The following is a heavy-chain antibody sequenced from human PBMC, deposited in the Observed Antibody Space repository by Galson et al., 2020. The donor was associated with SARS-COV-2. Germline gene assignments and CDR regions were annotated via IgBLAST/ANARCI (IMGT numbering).Heavy chain of an antibody. Sequence: GGSLRLSCATSGFTFSSYEMNWVRQAPGEGLEWVSFSSTTGNVVYYGDSVKGRFTISRDNAKNSLYLQMNRLRVEDTAVYYCARDRIGSGDDFRNVRYRDVWGKGTTVTVSS. CDR1: GFTFSSYE. J-gene: IGHJ6*03. CDR2: SSTTGNVV. CDR3: ARDRIGSGDDFRNVRYRDV. V-gene: IGHV3-48*03. D-gene: IGHD5-12*01.